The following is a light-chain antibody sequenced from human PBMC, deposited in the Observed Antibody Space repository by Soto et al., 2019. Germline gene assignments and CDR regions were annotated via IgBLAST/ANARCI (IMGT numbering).Light chain of an antibody. CDR1: QSISSY. CDR2: AAS. Sequence: DILMTQSPSSLSASVIYRVTITSRASQSISSYLNWYQQKPGKAPKLLIYAASSLQSGVPSRFSGSGSGTDFTLTIRSLQPEDFATYYCQQSYSTPRTFGQGTKVDIK. V-gene: IGKV1-39*01. J-gene: IGKJ1*01. CDR3: QQSYSTPRT.